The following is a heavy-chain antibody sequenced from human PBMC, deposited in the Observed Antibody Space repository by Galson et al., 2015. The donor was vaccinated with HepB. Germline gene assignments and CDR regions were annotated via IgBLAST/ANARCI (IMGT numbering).Heavy chain of an antibody. CDR2: IYHSGST. V-gene: IGHV4-4*02. D-gene: IGHD3-9*01. CDR3: ARGAVLRYFNYYGMDV. Sequence: SETLSLTCAVSGGSISSSNWWSWVRQPPGKGLEWIGEIYHSGSTNYNPSLKSRVTISVDKSKNQFSLKLSSVTAADTAVYYCARGAVLRYFNYYGMDVWGQGATVTVSS. J-gene: IGHJ6*02. CDR1: GGSISSSNW.